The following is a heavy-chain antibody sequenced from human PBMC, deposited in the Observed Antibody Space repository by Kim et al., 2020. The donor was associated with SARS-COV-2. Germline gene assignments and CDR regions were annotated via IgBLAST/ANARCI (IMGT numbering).Heavy chain of an antibody. D-gene: IGHD3-10*01. CDR3: AKDRAVVRGVITYYFDY. Sequence: GGSLRLSCAASGFTFSSYAMSWVRQAPGKGLEWVSAISGSGGSTYYADSVKGRFTISRVNSKNTLYLQMNSLRAEDTAEYYSAKDRAVVRGVITYYFDYWGQGTLVTVSS. CDR1: GFTFSSYA. V-gene: IGHV3-23*01. CDR2: ISGSGGST. J-gene: IGHJ4*02.